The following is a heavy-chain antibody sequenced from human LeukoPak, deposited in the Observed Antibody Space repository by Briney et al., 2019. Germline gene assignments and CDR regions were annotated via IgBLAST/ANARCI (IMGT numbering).Heavy chain of an antibody. CDR2: ISYDGSNK. V-gene: IGHV3-30-3*01. J-gene: IGHJ6*02. CDR3: ARDSYYYYYGMDV. CDR1: GFTFSSYA. Sequence: SGGSLRLSCAASGFTFSSYAMHWVRQAPGKGLEWVAVISYDGSNKYYADSVKGRFTISRDNSKNTLYLQMNSLRAEDTAVYYCARDSYYYYYGMDVWGQGTTVTVSS.